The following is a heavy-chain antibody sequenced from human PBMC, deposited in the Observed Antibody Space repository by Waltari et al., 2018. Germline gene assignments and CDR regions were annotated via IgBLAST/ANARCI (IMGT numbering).Heavy chain of an antibody. CDR3: ARQRHFDY. V-gene: IGHV3-48*01. Sequence: EVQLVESGGGLVQPGGSLRLSCAASGFTFSSYSMNWVRQAPGTGLEWVSYIRSSSSTIYDADSVKGRFTISRDNAKNSLYLQMNSLRAEDTAVYYCARQRHFDYWGQGTLVTVSS. J-gene: IGHJ4*02. CDR2: IRSSSSTI. CDR1: GFTFSSYS.